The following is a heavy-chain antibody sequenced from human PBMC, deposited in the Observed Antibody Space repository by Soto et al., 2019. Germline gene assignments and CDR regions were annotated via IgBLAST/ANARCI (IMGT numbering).Heavy chain of an antibody. CDR1: GESLSGYF. CDR2: INHSGST. V-gene: IGHV4-34*01. Sequence: QVQLQQWGAGLLKPSATLSLTCAVYGESLSGYFWTWIRQPPGKGLEWIGEINHSGSTNCAPSLKSRVKVSVDTSKKQFSLKLSSVTAADTAVYYCASGTNLQWLELASWGQGTPVTVSS. D-gene: IGHD6-19*01. CDR3: ASGTNLQWLELAS. J-gene: IGHJ4*02.